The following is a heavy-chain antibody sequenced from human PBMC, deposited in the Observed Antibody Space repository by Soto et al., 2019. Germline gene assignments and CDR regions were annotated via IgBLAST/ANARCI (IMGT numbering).Heavy chain of an antibody. D-gene: IGHD3-9*01. CDR1: GYTFTSYD. Sequence: ASVKVSCKASGYTFTSYDINWVRQATGQGLEWMGWMNPNSGNTGYAQKFQGRVTMTRNTSISTAYMELSSLRSEDTAVYYCASSDRTGGQHITYAFDIWGQGTMVTVS. V-gene: IGHV1-8*01. CDR3: ASSDRTGGQHITYAFDI. J-gene: IGHJ3*02. CDR2: MNPNSGNT.